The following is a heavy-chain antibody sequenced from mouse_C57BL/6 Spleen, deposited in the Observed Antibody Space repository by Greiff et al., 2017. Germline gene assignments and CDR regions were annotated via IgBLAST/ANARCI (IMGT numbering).Heavy chain of an antibody. Sequence: EVKLVESGGGLVQPGGSLSLSCAASGFTFTDYYMSWVRQPPGKALEWLGFIRNKANGYTTEYSASVKGRFTISSDNSQSILYLQMNALRAEDSATYYCASLYYYGTGYFDVWGTGTTVTVSS. CDR1: GFTFTDYY. J-gene: IGHJ1*03. D-gene: IGHD1-1*01. CDR2: IRNKANGYTT. CDR3: ASLYYYGTGYFDV. V-gene: IGHV7-3*01.